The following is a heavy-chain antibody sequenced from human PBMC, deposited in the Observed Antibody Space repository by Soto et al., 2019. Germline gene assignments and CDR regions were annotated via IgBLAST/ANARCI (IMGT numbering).Heavy chain of an antibody. CDR1: GYTFSNYG. V-gene: IGHV1-18*01. CDR2: ISLYSDGT. Sequence: ASMKVSCKTSGYTFSNYGITWVRQAPGQPLEWLGWISLYSDGTNYAQKFQGRVSMTTDTYTTTAYMELRSLRSDDTAVYYCARVVPGAEAWFGPWGQGTLVTVSS. J-gene: IGHJ5*02. D-gene: IGHD2-2*01. CDR3: ARVVPGAEAWFGP.